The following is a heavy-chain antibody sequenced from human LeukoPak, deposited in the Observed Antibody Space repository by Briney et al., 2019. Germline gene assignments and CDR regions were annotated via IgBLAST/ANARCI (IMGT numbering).Heavy chain of an antibody. CDR1: GSSFTTYW. Sequence: GESLKISCQGSGSSFTTYWIAWVRQLPGKGLEWMGIIYPGDSDTRYSPSFQGQVTISADKSINTAYLQWSSLKASDTAMYYCTRQNADYLFDYWGQGTLVTVSS. V-gene: IGHV5-51*01. CDR2: IYPGDSDT. J-gene: IGHJ4*02. CDR3: TRQNADYLFDY. D-gene: IGHD4-17*01.